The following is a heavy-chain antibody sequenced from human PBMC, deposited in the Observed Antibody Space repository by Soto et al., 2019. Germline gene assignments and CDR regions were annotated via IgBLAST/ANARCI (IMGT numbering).Heavy chain of an antibody. D-gene: IGHD1-26*01. Sequence: QVQLVESGGGVVQPGRSLRLSCAASGFTFSSYAMHWVRQAPGKGLEWVAVISYDGSNKYYADSVKGRFTISRDNSKNTLYLQMNSLRAEDTAAYYCARERIGSLDYWGQGTLVTVSS. CDR2: ISYDGSNK. J-gene: IGHJ4*02. V-gene: IGHV3-30-3*01. CDR1: GFTFSSYA. CDR3: ARERIGSLDY.